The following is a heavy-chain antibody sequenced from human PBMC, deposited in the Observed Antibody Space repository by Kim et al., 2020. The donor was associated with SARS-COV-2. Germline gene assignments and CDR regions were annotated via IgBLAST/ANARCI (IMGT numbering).Heavy chain of an antibody. CDR1: GFSCSDYY. CDR3: VRIWSDAFDI. D-gene: IGHD3-10*01. V-gene: IGHV3-11*01. J-gene: IGHJ3*02. CDR2: ISSSGSTI. Sequence: GGSLRLSCAASGFSCSDYYMNWVRQAPGKGLEWVSYISSSGSTIYYADSVRGRFTISRDNAKNSLFLQMNSLRAEDTAVYYCVRIWSDAFDIWGQGTMVT.